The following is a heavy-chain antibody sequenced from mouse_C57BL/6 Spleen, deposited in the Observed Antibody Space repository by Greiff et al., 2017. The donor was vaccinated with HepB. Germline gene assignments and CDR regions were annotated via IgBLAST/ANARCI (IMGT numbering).Heavy chain of an antibody. CDR3: AIYYGSSYGCAY. CDR2: IPPNSGST. V-gene: IGHV1-64*01. CDR1: GYTFPSYW. J-gene: IGHJ3*01. D-gene: IGHD1-1*01. Sequence: VQLQQPGAELVKPGASVKLSCKASGYTFPSYWMHWVKQRPGQGLEWIGMIPPNSGSTNYNEKFKSKATLTVDKSSRTAYMQLSSLTSEDSAVYYCAIYYGSSYGCAYWGQGTLVTVSA.